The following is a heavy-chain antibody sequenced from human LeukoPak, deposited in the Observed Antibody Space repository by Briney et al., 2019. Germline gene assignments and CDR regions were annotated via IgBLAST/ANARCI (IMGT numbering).Heavy chain of an antibody. V-gene: IGHV3-23*01. Sequence: GGSLRLSCAASGFTFSTYWMHWVRQVPGKGLEWVSGISGSGDNTYYADSVKGRFTISRDNSKNTLYVQVNSLGTEDTAAYYCAKGSYYDSSGSFYFDYWGQGTLVTVSS. J-gene: IGHJ4*02. CDR3: AKGSYYDSSGSFYFDY. D-gene: IGHD3-22*01. CDR1: GFTFSTYW. CDR2: ISGSGDNT.